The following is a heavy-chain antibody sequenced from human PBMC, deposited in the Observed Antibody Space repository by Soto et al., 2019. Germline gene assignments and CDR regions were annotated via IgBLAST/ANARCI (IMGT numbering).Heavy chain of an antibody. J-gene: IGHJ5*02. Sequence: SETLSLTCTVSGGSISSGGYYWSWIRQHPGKGLEWIGYIYYSGSTYYNPSLKSRVTISVDTSKNQFSLKLSSVTAADTAVYYCARSDMKAWPDIWFDPRGQGTLVTVSS. V-gene: IGHV4-31*03. CDR3: ARSDMKAWPDIWFDP. CDR1: GGSISSGGYY. D-gene: IGHD2-15*01. CDR2: IYYSGST.